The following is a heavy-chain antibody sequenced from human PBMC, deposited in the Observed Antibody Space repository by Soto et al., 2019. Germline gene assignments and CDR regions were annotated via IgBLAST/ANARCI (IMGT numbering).Heavy chain of an antibody. Sequence: EVQLVESGGGLVQPGGSLRLSCAASGFTVSNLFMTWIRQAPGMGLEWVSTISSSDTAYYADSVKGRFTIYRDSSKNTLFLLMKSLRVEDTALYYCARDTFGGAYDFRHGGQGTLVTVSP. CDR1: GFTVSNLF. V-gene: IGHV3-66*01. CDR3: ARDTFGGAYDFRH. J-gene: IGHJ4*02. CDR2: ISSSDTA. D-gene: IGHD3-3*01.